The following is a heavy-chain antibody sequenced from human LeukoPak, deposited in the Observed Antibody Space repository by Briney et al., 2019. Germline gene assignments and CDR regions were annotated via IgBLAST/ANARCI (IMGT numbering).Heavy chain of an antibody. CDR2: IDWDDDK. CDR3: ALMGVGATSGAFDI. CDR1: GFSLSTNGMC. V-gene: IGHV2-70*01. J-gene: IGHJ3*02. D-gene: IGHD1-26*01. Sequence: SGPALVKPTQTLTLTCTFSGFSLSTNGMCVSWIRQPPGKALEWLGLIDWDDDKYYSTSLKTRLIISKDTSKNQVVLTMTSMDPVDTATYYCALMGVGATSGAFDIWGQGTMVTVSS.